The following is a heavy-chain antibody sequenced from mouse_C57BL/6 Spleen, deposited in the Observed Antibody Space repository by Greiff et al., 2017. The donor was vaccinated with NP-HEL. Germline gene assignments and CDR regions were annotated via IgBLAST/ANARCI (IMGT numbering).Heavy chain of an antibody. Sequence: VQLQQPGAELVKPGASVKLSCKASGYTFTSYWMQWVKQRPGQGLEWIGEIDPSDSYTNYNQKFKGKATLTVDTSSSTAYMQLSSLTSEDSAVYYCARERLTGSRGFAYWGQGTLVTVSA. CDR1: GYTFTSYW. D-gene: IGHD4-1*01. CDR2: IDPSDSYT. J-gene: IGHJ3*01. CDR3: ARERLTGSRGFAY. V-gene: IGHV1-50*01.